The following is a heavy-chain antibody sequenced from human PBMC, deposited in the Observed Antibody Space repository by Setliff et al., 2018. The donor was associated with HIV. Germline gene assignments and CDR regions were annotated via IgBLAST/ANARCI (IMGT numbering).Heavy chain of an antibody. CDR3: ARDSGTTMGASGPGY. V-gene: IGHV3-7*01. Sequence: GSLRLSCAASGFTFSNYWIIWVRQAPGKGLEWVANINQDGSKKYYVDSVKGRSTISRDNAKNSLYLQMNSLTADDTAVYYCARDSGTTMGASGPGYWGQGTLVTVSS. CDR1: GFTFSNYW. J-gene: IGHJ4*02. D-gene: IGHD1-26*01. CDR2: INQDGSKK.